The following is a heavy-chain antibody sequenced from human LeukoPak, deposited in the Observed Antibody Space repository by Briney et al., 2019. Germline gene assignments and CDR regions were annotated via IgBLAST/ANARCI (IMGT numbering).Heavy chain of an antibody. CDR1: GYSISSGYY. D-gene: IGHD3-16*01. J-gene: IGHJ4*02. CDR2: IYHSGST. V-gene: IGHV4-38-2*02. CDR3: ARESEGVLDY. Sequence: ETLSLTCTVSGYSISSGYYWGWIRQPPGKGLEWIGSIYHSGSTYYNPSLKSRVTISVDTSKNQFSLKLSSVTAADTAVYYCARESEGVLDYWGQGTLVTVSS.